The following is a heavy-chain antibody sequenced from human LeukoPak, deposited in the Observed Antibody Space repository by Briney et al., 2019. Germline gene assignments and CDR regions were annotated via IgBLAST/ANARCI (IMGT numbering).Heavy chain of an antibody. V-gene: IGHV1-2*02. CDR3: ARDRRARAYLDY. J-gene: IGHJ4*02. CDR1: GYTFTGYY. Sequence: ASVKVSCKASGYTFTGYYIHWVRQAPGQGLEWMGWINPNSGGTNYAQKFQGRVTMTRDASISTAYMELSRLRSDDTAVYYCARDRRARAYLDYWGQGTLVTVSS. CDR2: INPNSGGT. D-gene: IGHD3-10*01.